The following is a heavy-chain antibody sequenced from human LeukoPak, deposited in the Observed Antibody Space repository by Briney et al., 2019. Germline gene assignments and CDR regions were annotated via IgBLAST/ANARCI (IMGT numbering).Heavy chain of an antibody. Sequence: GGPLRLSCAASGFTFSSYGMHWVRQAPGKGLEWVAVISYDGSTKYYADSVKGRFTISRDNSKNTLYLQMNSLRAEDTAVYYCAKDEMRYFDWLLQAFDYWGQGTLVTVSS. J-gene: IGHJ4*02. CDR2: ISYDGSTK. CDR1: GFTFSSYG. D-gene: IGHD3-9*01. V-gene: IGHV3-30*18. CDR3: AKDEMRYFDWLLQAFDY.